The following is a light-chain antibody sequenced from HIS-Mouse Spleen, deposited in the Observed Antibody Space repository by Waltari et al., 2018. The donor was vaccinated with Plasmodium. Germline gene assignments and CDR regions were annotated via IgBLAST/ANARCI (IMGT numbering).Light chain of an antibody. CDR2: KDS. CDR3: QSADSSGTYQV. J-gene: IGLJ2*01. Sequence: SYELTQPPSVSVSPGQKARITCSGDALPKQYAYWYQQKPGQAPVLVIDKDSERPSGIPERFSGASSGTTVTLTISGVQAEDEADYYCQSADSSGTYQVFGGGTKLTVL. V-gene: IGLV3-25*03. CDR1: ALPKQY.